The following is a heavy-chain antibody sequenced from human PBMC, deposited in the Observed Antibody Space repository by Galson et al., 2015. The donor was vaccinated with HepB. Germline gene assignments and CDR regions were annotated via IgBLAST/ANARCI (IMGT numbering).Heavy chain of an antibody. CDR1: GGTFSSYA. J-gene: IGHJ4*02. D-gene: IGHD4-17*01. V-gene: IGHV1-69*04. Sequence: SVKVSCKVSGGTFSSYAISWVRQAPGQGLEWMGRIIPILGITNYAQKFQGRVTITADKSTNTAYMELSSLRSEDTAVYYCAREFQGRGARVTTFFDYWGQGTLVTVSS. CDR2: IIPILGIT. CDR3: AREFQGRGARVTTFFDY.